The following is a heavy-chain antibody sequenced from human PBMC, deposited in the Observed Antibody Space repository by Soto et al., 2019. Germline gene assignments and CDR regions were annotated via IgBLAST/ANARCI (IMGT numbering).Heavy chain of an antibody. CDR2: INPNSGAT. J-gene: IGHJ4*02. V-gene: IGHV1-2*02. CDR1: GYTFTGYY. D-gene: IGHD5-12*01. CDR3: ARDAVSTIGDFDY. Sequence: GASVKVSCKASGYTFTGYYMHWVRQAPGQGLEWMGWINPNSGATNQAQKFQGRVTMARDTSISTAYLELSRLTSDDTAVYYCARDAVSTIGDFDYWGQGTLVTVS.